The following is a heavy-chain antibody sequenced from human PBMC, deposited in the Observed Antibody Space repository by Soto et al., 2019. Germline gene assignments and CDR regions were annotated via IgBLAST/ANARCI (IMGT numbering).Heavy chain of an antibody. CDR1: GFTFSSYA. CDR3: ARDLEVPAAIYAYYGMDV. D-gene: IGHD2-2*01. Sequence: SEGSLRLSCAASGFTFSSYAMHWVRQAPGKGLEWVAVISYAGSNKYYADSVKGRFTISTDNSKNTLYLQMDSLRAEDTAVYYCARDLEVPAAIYAYYGMDVWGQGTTVTVSS. V-gene: IGHV3-30-3*01. J-gene: IGHJ6*02. CDR2: ISYAGSNK.